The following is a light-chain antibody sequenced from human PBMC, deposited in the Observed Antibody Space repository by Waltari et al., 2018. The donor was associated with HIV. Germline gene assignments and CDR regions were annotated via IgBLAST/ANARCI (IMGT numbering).Light chain of an antibody. V-gene: IGKV3-11*01. Sequence: DIVLTQSPATLSLSPGDGATLSCWARPSINTHLAWYQQKPGQATRLLIYDASKRATVVPARFSGSVSGTDFTLTISSLEPEDSVVYYCQQRTNWPFTFGGGTKVAI. CDR2: DAS. CDR3: QQRTNWPFT. J-gene: IGKJ4*01. CDR1: PSINTH.